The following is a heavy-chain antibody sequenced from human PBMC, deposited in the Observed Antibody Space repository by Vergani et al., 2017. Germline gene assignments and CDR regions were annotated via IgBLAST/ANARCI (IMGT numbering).Heavy chain of an antibody. D-gene: IGHD6-6*01. Sequence: QVTLRESGPALVKPTQTLTLTCTFSGFSLSTSGMCVSWIRQPPGKALEWLALIDWDDDKYYSTSLKTRLTISKDTSKNQVVLTMTNMDPVDTATYYCARIRSTGYSSSPGWFDPWGQGTLVTVSS. J-gene: IGHJ5*02. CDR2: IDWDDDK. V-gene: IGHV2-70*01. CDR1: GFSLSTSGMC. CDR3: ARIRSTGYSSSPGWFDP.